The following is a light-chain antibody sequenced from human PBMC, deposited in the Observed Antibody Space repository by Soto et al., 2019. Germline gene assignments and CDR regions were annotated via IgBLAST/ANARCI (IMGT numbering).Light chain of an antibody. CDR2: LGS. CDR3: MQALQTPST. V-gene: IGKV2-28*01. J-gene: IGKJ2*02. CDR1: QSLLHSNGYNY. Sequence: DIVMTQSPLSLPVTPGEPASISCRSSQSLLHSNGYNYLDWYLQKPGQSPQLLIYLGSNRASGVSDRFSGSGSGTDFTLKISRVEAEDVGVYYCMQALQTPSTFDQGTKLEIK.